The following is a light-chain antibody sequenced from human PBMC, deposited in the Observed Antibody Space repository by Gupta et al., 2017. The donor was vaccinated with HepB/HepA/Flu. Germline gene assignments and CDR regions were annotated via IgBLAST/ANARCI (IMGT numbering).Light chain of an antibody. V-gene: IGKV3-15*01. Sequence: EIVMTQSPATLSVSPGERATLSCRASQSVSSNLAWYQQKPGQAPRLLIYGASTRATGIPARFSGSGSGTEFTLTISRLQSEDFAVYYCLQDTNWPMTFGQGTKVEIK. CDR3: LQDTNWPMT. CDR1: QSVSSN. J-gene: IGKJ1*01. CDR2: GAS.